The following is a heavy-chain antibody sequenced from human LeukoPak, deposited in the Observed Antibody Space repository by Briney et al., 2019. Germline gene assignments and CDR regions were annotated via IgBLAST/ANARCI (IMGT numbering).Heavy chain of an antibody. Sequence: GGSLRLSCAASGFTFSSYGVHWVRQAPGKGLEWVAVISYDGSNKYYADSVKGRFTISRDNSKNTLYLQMNSLRAEDTAVYYCATLDGSLFDYWGQGTLVTVSS. J-gene: IGHJ4*02. D-gene: IGHD5-24*01. CDR1: GFTFSSYG. CDR3: ATLDGSLFDY. CDR2: ISYDGSNK. V-gene: IGHV3-30*03.